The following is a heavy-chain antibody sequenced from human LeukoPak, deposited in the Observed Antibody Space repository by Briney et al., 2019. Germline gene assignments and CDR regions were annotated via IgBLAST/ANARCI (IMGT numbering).Heavy chain of an antibody. D-gene: IGHD6-13*01. J-gene: IGHJ3*02. CDR3: ASWYSSSWSHAFDI. CDR1: GGSVSSGSYY. V-gene: IGHV4-61*01. Sequence: ASETLSFTCTVSGGSVSSGSYYWSWIRQPPGKGLEWIGYIYYSGSTNYNPSLKSRVTISVDTSKNQFSLKLSSVTAADTAVYYCASWYSSSWSHAFDIWGQGTMVTVSS. CDR2: IYYSGST.